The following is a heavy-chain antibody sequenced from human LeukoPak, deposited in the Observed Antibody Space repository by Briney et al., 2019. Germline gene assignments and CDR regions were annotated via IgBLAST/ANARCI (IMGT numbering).Heavy chain of an antibody. CDR3: ARDGVRSGYHEGPDY. Sequence: TGGSLRLSCAASGFTFSNYAMTWVRQAPGKGLEWVSVISGSGSNTDYADSVKGRFTISRDNSKNTLYLQMNSLRAEDTAVYYCARDGVRSGYHEGPDYWGQGTLVTVSS. V-gene: IGHV3-23*01. D-gene: IGHD3-22*01. CDR1: GFTFSNYA. J-gene: IGHJ4*02. CDR2: ISGSGSNT.